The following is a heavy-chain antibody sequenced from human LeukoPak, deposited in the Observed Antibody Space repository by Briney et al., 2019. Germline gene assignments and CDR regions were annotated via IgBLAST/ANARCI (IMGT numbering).Heavy chain of an antibody. V-gene: IGHV3-66*01. CDR3: ARGYCSGGSCYFDY. D-gene: IGHD2-15*01. J-gene: IGHJ4*02. CDR2: IYSSGST. Sequence: GGSLRLSCAASGFTVSSNYMSWVRQAPGKGLEWVSFIYSSGSTYYANSVKGRFTISRVNSTNTLYLQMHSLKAEDTAVYYCARGYCSGGSCYFDYWGQGTLVTVSS. CDR1: GFTVSSNY.